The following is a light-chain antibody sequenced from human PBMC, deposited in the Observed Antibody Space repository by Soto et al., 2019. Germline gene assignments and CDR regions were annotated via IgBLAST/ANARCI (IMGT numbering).Light chain of an antibody. J-gene: IGKJ5*01. CDR2: DAS. V-gene: IGKV3-11*01. CDR3: QQYNNWPFS. CDR1: LSVSVY. Sequence: VVLTQSPATLSLSPGERATLSCRTSLSVSVYLDWYQQKPGQAHRLLISDASNRATGIPARFTGGGSGTDVTLTISSLEPEDFPVYYCQQYNNWPFSFGQGTRLE.